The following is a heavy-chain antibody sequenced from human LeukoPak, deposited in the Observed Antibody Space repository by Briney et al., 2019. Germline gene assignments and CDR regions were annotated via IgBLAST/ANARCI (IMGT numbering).Heavy chain of an antibody. CDR3: ARTVTTTHFDY. Sequence: KPSQTLSLTCAVSGGSISSGGYSWSWIRQPPGKGLEWIGYIYHSGGTYYNPSLKSRVTISVDRSSNQFSLKLTSVTDADTAVFYCARTVTTTHFDYWGQGTLVTVSS. V-gene: IGHV4-30-2*01. D-gene: IGHD4-11*01. J-gene: IGHJ4*02. CDR2: IYHSGGT. CDR1: GGSISSGGYS.